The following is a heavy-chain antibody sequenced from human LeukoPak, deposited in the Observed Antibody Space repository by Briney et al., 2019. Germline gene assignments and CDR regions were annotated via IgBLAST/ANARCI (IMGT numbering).Heavy chain of an antibody. CDR2: INHSGST. CDR1: GVSFSGYY. Sequence: SETLSLTCAVYGVSFSGYYWSWIRQPPGKGLEWIGEINHSGSTNYNPSLKSRVTISVDTSKNQFSLKLSSVTAADTAVYYCARDMTDWWFDPWGQGTLVTVSS. CDR3: ARDMTDWWFDP. V-gene: IGHV4-34*01. J-gene: IGHJ5*02. D-gene: IGHD3-9*01.